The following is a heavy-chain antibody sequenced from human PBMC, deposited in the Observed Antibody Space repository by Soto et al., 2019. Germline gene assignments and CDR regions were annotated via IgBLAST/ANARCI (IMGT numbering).Heavy chain of an antibody. V-gene: IGHV3-74*01. CDR3: TTGFED. Sequence: EVQLVQSGGGSVQPGGSLRLSCAASGFTFTNYWMHWVRQVPGKGLVWVSRIDGVGAGTSYSDSVRGRFTISRDNAENMLYLHMNSLRVVDTAVYYCTTGFEDWGQGTLVTVSS. CDR1: GFTFTNYW. CDR2: IDGVGAGT. J-gene: IGHJ4*02.